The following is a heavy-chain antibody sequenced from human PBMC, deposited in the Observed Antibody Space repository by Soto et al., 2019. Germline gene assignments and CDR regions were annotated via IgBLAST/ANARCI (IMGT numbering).Heavy chain of an antibody. D-gene: IGHD6-19*01. CDR3: ARVPDSSLGTMDV. J-gene: IGHJ6*02. CDR2: MFPGDSDT. V-gene: IGHV5-51*01. Sequence: XGSLKISGKGSGYSFTTYWIGWVRQLPGQGLEWMGVMFPGDSDTRYSPSFQGQVTMSADPSTNTAYLEWSSLKAADSAMYYCARVPDSSLGTMDVWGQGTTVTVSS. CDR1: GYSFTTYW.